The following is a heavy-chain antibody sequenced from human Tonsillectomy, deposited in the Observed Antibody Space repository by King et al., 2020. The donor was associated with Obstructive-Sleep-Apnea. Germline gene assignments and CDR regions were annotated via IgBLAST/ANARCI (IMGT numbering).Heavy chain of an antibody. D-gene: IGHD1-26*01. CDR3: ARVRGSYCLDV. CDR2: IKQDGSEK. J-gene: IGHJ6*02. CDR1: GFTFSSYW. V-gene: IGHV3-7*03. Sequence: QLVQSGGGLVQPGGSLRLSCAASGFTFSSYWMSWVRQAPGKGLEWVANIKQDGSEKYYVDSGKGRFTISRDNAKNSLFLQMNSLRAEDTAVYYCARVRGSYCLDVWGQGTTVTVSS.